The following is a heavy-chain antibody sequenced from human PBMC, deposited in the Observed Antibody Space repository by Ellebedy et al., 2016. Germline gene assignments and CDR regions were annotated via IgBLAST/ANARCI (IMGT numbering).Heavy chain of an antibody. CDR2: ISGSGGST. CDR1: GFTFSSYA. V-gene: IGHV3-23*01. D-gene: IGHD3-22*01. J-gene: IGHJ4*02. CDR3: AKDLADDSSGV. Sequence: GESLKISCAASGFTFSSYAMSWVRQAPGKGLEWVSAISGSGGSTYYADSVKGRFTISRDNSKNTLYLQMNSLRAEDTAVYYCAKDLADDSSGVWGQGTLVTVSS.